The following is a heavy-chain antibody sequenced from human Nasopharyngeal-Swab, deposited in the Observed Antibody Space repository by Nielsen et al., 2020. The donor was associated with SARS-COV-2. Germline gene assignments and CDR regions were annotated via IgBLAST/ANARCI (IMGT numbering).Heavy chain of an antibody. CDR2: ISYDGSNK. J-gene: IGHJ2*01. Sequence: GGSLRLSCVASEFTFTRFGMHWVRQPPGKGLEWVAVISYDGSNKYYADSVKGRFTISRDNSKNTLYLQMNSLRVEDTALYYCARENNWEALRYFDLWGRGTLVTVSS. D-gene: IGHD1-20*01. CDR1: EFTFTRFG. V-gene: IGHV3-30*03. CDR3: ARENNWEALRYFDL.